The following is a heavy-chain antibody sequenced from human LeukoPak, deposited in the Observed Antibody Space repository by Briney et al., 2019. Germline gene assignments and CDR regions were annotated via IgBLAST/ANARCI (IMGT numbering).Heavy chain of an antibody. J-gene: IGHJ4*02. V-gene: IGHV3-30*18. CDR3: AKDMCSSTSCYRAFDY. D-gene: IGHD2-2*01. CDR2: ISYDGSNK. CDR1: GFTFSSYG. Sequence: GRSLRLSCAASGFTFSSYGMHWVRQAQGKGLEWVAVISYDGSNKYYADSVKGRFTISRDNSKNTLYLQMNSLRAEDTAVYYCAKDMCSSTSCYRAFDYWGQGTLVTVSS.